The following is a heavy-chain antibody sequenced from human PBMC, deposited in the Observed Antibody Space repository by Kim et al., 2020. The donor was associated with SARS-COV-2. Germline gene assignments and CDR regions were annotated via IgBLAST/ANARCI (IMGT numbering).Heavy chain of an antibody. D-gene: IGHD1-1*01. CDR2: GRLGRPA. J-gene: IGHJ4*03. Sequence: SETLSLTCAVSGVSITTSYWSWVRQTPGKGLQWIASGRLGRPARYEPSLDSRVTISLDTARNQISLALKSATAVDSAVYFCPKDRTRPNGYF. CDR3: PKDRTRPNGYF. CDR1: GVSITTSY. V-gene: IGHV4-59*01.